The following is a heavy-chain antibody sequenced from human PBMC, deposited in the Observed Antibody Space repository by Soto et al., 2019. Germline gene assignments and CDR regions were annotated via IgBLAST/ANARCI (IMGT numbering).Heavy chain of an antibody. Sequence: QVQLQQWGAGLLKPSETLSLTCAVYGESFSGYYWSWIRQPPGKGLEWIGEINRSRSTNHNPSLKIRVTISVDTSKNQFSLKLNSVTAADTAVYYCARGWVGTGSHYFRFWGQGTLVTVSS. V-gene: IGHV4-34*01. CDR3: ARGWVGTGSHYFRF. CDR1: GESFSGYY. CDR2: INRSRST. D-gene: IGHD3-10*01. J-gene: IGHJ4*02.